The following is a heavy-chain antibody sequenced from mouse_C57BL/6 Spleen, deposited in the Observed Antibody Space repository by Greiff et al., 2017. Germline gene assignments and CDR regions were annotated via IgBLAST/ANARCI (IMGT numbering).Heavy chain of an antibody. Sequence: VQLQQPGAELVRPGSSVKLSCKASGYTFTSYWMDWVKQRPGQGLEWIGNIYPSDSETHYNQKFKDKATLTVDKSSSTAYMQLSSLTSEDSAVYYGARRGVWYYFDYWGQGTTLTVS. CDR1: GYTFTSYW. J-gene: IGHJ2*01. CDR2: IYPSDSET. CDR3: ARRGVWYYFDY. V-gene: IGHV1-61*01. D-gene: IGHD2-10*02.